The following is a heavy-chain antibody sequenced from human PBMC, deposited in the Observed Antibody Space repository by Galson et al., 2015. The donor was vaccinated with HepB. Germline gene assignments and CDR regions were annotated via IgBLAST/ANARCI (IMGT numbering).Heavy chain of an antibody. V-gene: IGHV4-34*01. Sequence: SETLSLTCAVYGGSFSGSYWSWIRQPPGKGLEWIGEVNHSGSTNYNPSLKSRVTLSVDTSKNQFSLKLTSVTAADTAVYYCARGFGNSFGYGYYYDGMDVWGQGTTVTVS. CDR2: VNHSGST. CDR3: ARGFGNSFGYGYYYDGMDV. J-gene: IGHJ6*02. CDR1: GGSFSGSY. D-gene: IGHD5-18*01.